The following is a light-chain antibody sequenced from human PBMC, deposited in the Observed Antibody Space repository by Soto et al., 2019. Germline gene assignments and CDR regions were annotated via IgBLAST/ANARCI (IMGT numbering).Light chain of an antibody. V-gene: IGKV1-5*01. Sequence: DIQMTQSPSTLSASVGDRVTITCRASQSISSWLAWYQQKPGKAPKLLIYDASSLESGVPSRFSGSGSGTAFPPTISSLQPDDFATYYCQQYNSYPWTFGQGTKVEIK. J-gene: IGKJ1*01. CDR3: QQYNSYPWT. CDR2: DAS. CDR1: QSISSW.